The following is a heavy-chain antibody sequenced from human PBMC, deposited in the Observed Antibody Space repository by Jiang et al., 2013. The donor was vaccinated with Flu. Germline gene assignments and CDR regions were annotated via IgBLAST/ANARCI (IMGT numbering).Heavy chain of an antibody. CDR1: GYIFTTYD. D-gene: IGHD6-13*01. Sequence: SGAEVKEPGASVKVSCKASGYIFTTYDINWVRQAPGQGLEWMGWMNPNTGDTGYGQSFQGRVSITRNTSINTTYLQLSRLESEDTAVYYCARGRHSSTYLQDWGQGTLVTVSS. V-gene: IGHV1-8*01. CDR3: ARGRHSSTYLQD. J-gene: IGHJ1*01. CDR2: MNPNTGDT.